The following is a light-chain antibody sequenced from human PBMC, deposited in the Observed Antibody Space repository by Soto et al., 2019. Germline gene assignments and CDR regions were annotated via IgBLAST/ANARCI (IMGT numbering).Light chain of an antibody. CDR2: DVS. V-gene: IGLV2-11*01. Sequence: QSALTQPRSVSGSPGQSVTISCTGTSSDVGGYNYVSWYQEQPGKAPKLMIYDVSKRPSGVPDRFSGSKSGNTASLTISGLQAEDEADYYCCSYAGSYSYVFGTGPRSPS. J-gene: IGLJ1*01. CDR1: SSDVGGYNY. CDR3: CSYAGSYSYV.